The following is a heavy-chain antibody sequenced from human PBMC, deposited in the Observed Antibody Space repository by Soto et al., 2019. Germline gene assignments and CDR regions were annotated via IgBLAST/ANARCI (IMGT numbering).Heavy chain of an antibody. CDR3: ARVSSRGYSGYDYYYYYYYMDV. Sequence: GSLRLSCAASGFTFSDYYMSWIRQAPGQGLEWVSYISSSGSTIYYADSVKGRFTISRDNAKNSLYLQMNSLRAEDTAVYYCARVSSRGYSGYDYYYYYYYMDVWGKGTTVTVSS. CDR2: ISSSGSTI. V-gene: IGHV3-11*01. J-gene: IGHJ6*03. CDR1: GFTFSDYY. D-gene: IGHD5-12*01.